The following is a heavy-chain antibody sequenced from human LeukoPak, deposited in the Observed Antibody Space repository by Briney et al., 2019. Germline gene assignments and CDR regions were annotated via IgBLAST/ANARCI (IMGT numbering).Heavy chain of an antibody. CDR3: AKIGAVAGHFDY. V-gene: IGHV3-23*01. Sequence: GGSLRLSCAASGFTFSSYAMSWVRQAPGKGLEWVSSITDSGDRTYYADSVKGRFTISRDNSKNTLYLQMNSLRAEDTAMYYCAKIGAVAGHFDYWGQGTLVTVSS. D-gene: IGHD6-19*01. CDR1: GFTFSSYA. J-gene: IGHJ4*02. CDR2: ITDSGDRT.